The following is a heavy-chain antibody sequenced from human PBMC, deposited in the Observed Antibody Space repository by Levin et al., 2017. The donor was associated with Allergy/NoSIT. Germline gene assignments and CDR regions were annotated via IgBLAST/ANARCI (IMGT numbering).Heavy chain of an antibody. CDR2: ISSTSRTI. CDR1: GFSFSSFT. V-gene: IGHV3-48*01. J-gene: IGHJ4*02. CDR3: ARETSFFYGLVH. Sequence: LSLPCAASGFSFSSFTMNWVRQAPGRGLEWIAYISSTSRTIYYADSVKGRFTISRDNAKQSLFLQLSSLRGEDTAIYYCARETSFFYGLVHWGQGTLVTVSS. D-gene: IGHD2/OR15-2a*01.